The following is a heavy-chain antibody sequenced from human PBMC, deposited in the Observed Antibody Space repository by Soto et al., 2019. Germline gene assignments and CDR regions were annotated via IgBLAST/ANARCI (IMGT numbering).Heavy chain of an antibody. Sequence: QVQLVESGGGVVQPGRSLRLSCAVSGFTVSTFGMHWVRQAPGKGLEWMAVISRDGNTKFYADSVKGRFTISRDNSRNTLFLEMNSLRGDDMAVYYCTGEVASGYWGQGTLVTVSS. CDR3: TGEVASGY. CDR1: GFTVSTFG. J-gene: IGHJ4*02. D-gene: IGHD2-8*02. CDR2: ISRDGNTK. V-gene: IGHV3-30*03.